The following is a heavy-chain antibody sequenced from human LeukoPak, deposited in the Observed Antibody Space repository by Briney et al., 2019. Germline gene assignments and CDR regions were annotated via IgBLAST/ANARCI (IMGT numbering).Heavy chain of an antibody. CDR1: GFAFDDYA. D-gene: IGHD7-27*01. V-gene: IGHV3-23*01. CDR3: AKAVKTGYLYGMSV. J-gene: IGHJ3*01. Sequence: GGSLTLSCVASGFAFDDYAMSWVRQAPGKGLEWVSAIESVTYYADSGKGRFTISRDKSKNTLYLQMNSLRAEDTALYYCAKAVKTGYLYGMSVWGQGTMVTVSS. CDR2: IESVT.